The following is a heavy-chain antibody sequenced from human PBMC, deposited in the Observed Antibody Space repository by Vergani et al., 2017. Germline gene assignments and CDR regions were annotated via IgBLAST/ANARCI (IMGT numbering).Heavy chain of an antibody. CDR2: INNNGGST. D-gene: IGHD2-2*01. V-gene: IGHV3-23*04. CDR1: GFTFNSYA. Sequence: VELVESGGGVVQPGGSLRLSCAASGFTFNSYAMTWVRQAPGKGLEWVSGINNNGGSTYYADSVKGRFTISRDNSKNTLYLQMTDLRAEDTATYYCAKVCGSTSCPYGGGAFDVWGHGIMVTVSS. CDR3: AKVCGSTSCPYGGGAFDV. J-gene: IGHJ3*01.